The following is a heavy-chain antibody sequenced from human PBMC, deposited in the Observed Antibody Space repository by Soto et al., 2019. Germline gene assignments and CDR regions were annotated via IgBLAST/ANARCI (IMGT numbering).Heavy chain of an antibody. CDR1: GFTFSSYG. J-gene: IGHJ4*02. V-gene: IGHV3-33*01. CDR3: AGWFGELAY. CDR2: IWYDGSNK. D-gene: IGHD3-10*01. Sequence: QVQLVESGGGVVQPGRSLRLSCAASGFTFSSYGMHWVRQAPGKGLEWVAVIWYDGSNKYYADSVKGRVTISRDNSKNKLYLQMNSLEAEDTAVYYWAGWFGELAYWGQGTPVTVSS.